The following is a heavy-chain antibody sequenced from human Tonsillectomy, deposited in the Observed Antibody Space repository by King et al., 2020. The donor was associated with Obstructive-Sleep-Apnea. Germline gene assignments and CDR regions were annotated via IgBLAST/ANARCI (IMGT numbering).Heavy chain of an antibody. V-gene: IGHV3-72*01. CDR1: GFTFSDHY. Sequence: VQLVESGGGLVQPGGSLRLSCAASGFTFSDHYMDWVRQAPGKGLEWVSRTRNKANSYTTEYAASVKDRFTISRDDSKNSLYLQMNSLKTEDTAVYYCARTYYDSSGYYSFDYWGQGTLVTVSS. D-gene: IGHD3-22*01. CDR2: TRNKANSYTT. J-gene: IGHJ4*02. CDR3: ARTYYDSSGYYSFDY.